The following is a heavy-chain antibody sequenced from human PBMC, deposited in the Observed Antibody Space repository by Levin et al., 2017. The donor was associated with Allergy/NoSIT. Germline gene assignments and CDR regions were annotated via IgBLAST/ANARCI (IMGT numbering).Heavy chain of an antibody. Sequence: PSETLSLTCAVYGGSFSGYYWSWIRQPPGKGLEWIGEINHSGSTNYNPSLKSRVTISVDTSKNQFSLKLSSVTAADTAVYYCAREGGGGSSSWYLDYYYYYGMDVWGQGTTVTVSS. CDR1: GGSFSGYY. CDR2: INHSGST. J-gene: IGHJ6*02. CDR3: AREGGGGSSSWYLDYYYYYGMDV. D-gene: IGHD6-13*01. V-gene: IGHV4-34*01.